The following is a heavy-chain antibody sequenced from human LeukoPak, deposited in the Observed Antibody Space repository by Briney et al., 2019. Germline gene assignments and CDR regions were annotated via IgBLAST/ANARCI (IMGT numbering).Heavy chain of an antibody. V-gene: IGHV3-48*04. D-gene: IGHD5-24*01. CDR3: ARILPLDDGYNVFDY. CDR1: GFTFSSYG. CDR2: ISSSGSTI. Sequence: GGTLRLSCAASGFTFSSYGMSWVRQAPGKGLERVSYISSSGSTIYYADSVKGRFTISRDNAKNSLYLQMNSLRAEDTAVYYCARILPLDDGYNVFDYWGQGTLVTVSS. J-gene: IGHJ4*02.